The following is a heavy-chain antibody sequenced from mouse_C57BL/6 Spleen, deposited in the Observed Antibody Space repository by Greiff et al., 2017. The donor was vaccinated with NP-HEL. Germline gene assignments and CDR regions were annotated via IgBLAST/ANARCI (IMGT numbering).Heavy chain of an antibody. CDR2: IDPSDSYT. CDR1: GYTFTSYW. J-gene: IGHJ4*01. CDR3: ARGRLRLNYYAMDY. V-gene: IGHV1-69*01. D-gene: IGHD2-4*01. Sequence: VKLQQPGAELVMPGASVKLSCKASGYTFTSYWMHWVKQRPGQGLEWIGEIDPSDSYTNYNQKFKGKSTLTVDKSSSTAYMQLSSLTSEDSAVYYGARGRLRLNYYAMDYWGKGTSVTVSS.